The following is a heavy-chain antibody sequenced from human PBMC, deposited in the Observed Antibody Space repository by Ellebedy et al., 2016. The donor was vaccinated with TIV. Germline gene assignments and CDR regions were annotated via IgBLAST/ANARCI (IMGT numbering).Heavy chain of an antibody. CDR3: ARGLDYGDYYYYGMDV. D-gene: IGHD4-17*01. J-gene: IGHJ6*02. V-gene: IGHV1-69*13. CDR2: IIPIFGTA. Sequence: SVKVSCXASGGTFSSYAISWVRQAPGQGLEWMGGIIPIFGTANYAQKFQGRATITADESTSTAYMELSSLRSEDTAVYYCARGLDYGDYYYYGMDVWGQGTTVTVSS. CDR1: GGTFSSYA.